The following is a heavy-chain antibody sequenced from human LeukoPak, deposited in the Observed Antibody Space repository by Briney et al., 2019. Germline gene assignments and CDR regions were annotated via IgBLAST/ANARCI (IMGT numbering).Heavy chain of an antibody. CDR2: VFYTGSS. V-gene: IGHV4-39*01. J-gene: IGHJ1*01. Sequence: SETLSLTCTVSGGSISNANYYWGWVRHPPGKSLEWIGSVFYTGSSVSSPSLKSRVTMSVDRSKNQFSLNLNSLTAADSAMFYCARHTEVSSTPVAYFEVWGQGTQVIVSS. CDR3: ARHTEVSSTPVAYFEV. CDR1: GGSISNANYY. D-gene: IGHD4-23*01.